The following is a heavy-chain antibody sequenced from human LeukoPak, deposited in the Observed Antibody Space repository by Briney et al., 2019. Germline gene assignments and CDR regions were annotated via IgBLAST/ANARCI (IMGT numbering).Heavy chain of an antibody. CDR2: INPNGGAT. V-gene: IGHV1-2*02. CDR3: ARDERYSDADHHYPDLGY. CDR1: GYIFTGYY. Sequence: VASVKVSCKASGYIFTGYYLFWVRQAPGQGLEWTGWINPNGGATRYAQKFQGRVTLTCDTSIRTTYMELSSLTSDDTAVYYCARDERYSDADHHYPDLGYWGQGTLVTVSS. J-gene: IGHJ4*02. D-gene: IGHD3-16*01.